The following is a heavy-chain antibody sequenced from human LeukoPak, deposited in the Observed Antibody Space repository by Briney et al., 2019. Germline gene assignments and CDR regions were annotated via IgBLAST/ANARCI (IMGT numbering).Heavy chain of an antibody. Sequence: GGSLRLSCAASGFTFSSYAMSWVRQAPGKGLEWVSAISGSGGSTYYADSVKGRFTISRDNSKNTLYLQMNSLRAEDTAVYYCAKVIASSGSYYNDPSDYYYGMDVWGQGTTVTVSS. D-gene: IGHD3-10*01. CDR2: ISGSGGST. V-gene: IGHV3-23*01. CDR1: GFTFSSYA. J-gene: IGHJ6*02. CDR3: AKVIASSGSYYNDPSDYYYGMDV.